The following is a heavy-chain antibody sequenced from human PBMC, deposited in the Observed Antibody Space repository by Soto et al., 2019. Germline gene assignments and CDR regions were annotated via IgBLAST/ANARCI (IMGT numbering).Heavy chain of an antibody. CDR3: ARSVGVTTLSYLDY. V-gene: IGHV1-69*13. J-gene: IGHJ4*02. CDR2: IIPMFGTA. D-gene: IGHD1-26*01. Sequence: SVKVSCKAAGGTFSSYCISWVLQAPGQGLEWMGGIIPMFGTATHTQNFQGRLTITADESTSTAYMELSSLRSEDTAVYFCARSVGVTTLSYLDYWGQGTLVTVSS. CDR1: GGTFSSYC.